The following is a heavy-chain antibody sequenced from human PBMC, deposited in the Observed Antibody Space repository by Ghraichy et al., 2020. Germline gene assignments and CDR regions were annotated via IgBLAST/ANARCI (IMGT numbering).Heavy chain of an antibody. CDR3: ARDQYYGSGSYWFDP. Sequence: SETLSLTCTVSGGSISSYYWSWIRQPPGKGLEWIGYIYYSGSTNYNPSLKSRVTISVDTSKNQFSLKLSSVTAADTAVYYCARDQYYGSGSYWFDPWGQGTLVTVSS. V-gene: IGHV4-59*01. CDR1: GGSISSYY. J-gene: IGHJ5*02. D-gene: IGHD3-10*01. CDR2: IYYSGST.